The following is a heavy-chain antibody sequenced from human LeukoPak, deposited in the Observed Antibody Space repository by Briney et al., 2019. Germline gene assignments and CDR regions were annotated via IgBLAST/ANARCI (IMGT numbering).Heavy chain of an antibody. D-gene: IGHD1-14*01. J-gene: IGHJ4*02. V-gene: IGHV3-30*04. CDR2: ISYDGSNK. Sequence: GGSLRLSCAASGFTFSSYAMHWVRQAPGKGLEWVAVISYDGSNKYYADSVKGRFTISRDNSKNTLYLQMNSLRAEDTAVYYCARDGFRIAGNLDYWGQGTLVTVSS. CDR1: GFTFSSYA. CDR3: ARDGFRIAGNLDY.